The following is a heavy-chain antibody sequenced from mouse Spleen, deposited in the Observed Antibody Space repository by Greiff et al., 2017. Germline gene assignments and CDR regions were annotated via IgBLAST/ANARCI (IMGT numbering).Heavy chain of an antibody. V-gene: IGHV14-3*02. CDR3: ARFAGAY. J-gene: IGHJ3*01. CDR1: GFNIKDTY. CDR2: IDPANGNT. Sequence: EVQRVESGAELVKPGASVKLSCTASGFNIKDTYMHWVKQRPEQGLEWIGRIDPANGNTKYDPKFQGKATITADTSSNTAYLQLSSLTSEDTAVYYCARFAGAYWGQGTLVTVSA.